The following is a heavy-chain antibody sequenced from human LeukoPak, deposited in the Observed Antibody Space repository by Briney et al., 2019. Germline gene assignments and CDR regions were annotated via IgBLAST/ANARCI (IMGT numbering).Heavy chain of an antibody. V-gene: IGHV1-18*01. J-gene: IGHJ3*02. Sequence: ASVKVSCKASGYTFTNYDLSWVRQAPGQGLEWMGWISGYNGNATYTQKLQGRVIMTTDTSTTTAYMDLRSLRSDDTAVYYCARDAGYCSSETCYDDAFDIWGQGTMVTVSS. CDR1: GYTFTNYD. CDR3: ARDAGYCSSETCYDDAFDI. D-gene: IGHD2-2*01. CDR2: ISGYNGNA.